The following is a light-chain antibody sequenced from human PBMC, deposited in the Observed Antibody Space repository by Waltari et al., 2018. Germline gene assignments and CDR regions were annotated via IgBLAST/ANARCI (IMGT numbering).Light chain of an antibody. Sequence: YTQHPGKAPKLLIFDVNNRPSGLSYRFSVSKSGNTSSLTVSGLQAEDEAEYYCSSYTRSNTLIFGGVTKLTVL. CDR3: SSYTRSNTLI. CDR2: DVN. V-gene: IGLV2-14*03. J-gene: IGLJ2*01.